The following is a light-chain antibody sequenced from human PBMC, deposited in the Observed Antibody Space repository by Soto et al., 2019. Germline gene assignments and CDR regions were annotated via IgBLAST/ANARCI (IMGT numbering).Light chain of an antibody. CDR3: QQYENYWT. CDR2: DAS. CDR1: QSISSW. V-gene: IGKV1-5*01. J-gene: IGKJ1*01. Sequence: DIQMTQSPSTLSATAGDIVTITFRASQSISSWLAWYQHKPGKAPKLLIYDASNLDSGVPSRFSGSGSGTEFSLTISNLQTDDCATYYCQQYENYWTFGQGTKVDIK.